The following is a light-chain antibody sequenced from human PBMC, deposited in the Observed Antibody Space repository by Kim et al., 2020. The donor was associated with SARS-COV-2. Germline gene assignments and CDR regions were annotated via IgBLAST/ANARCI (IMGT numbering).Light chain of an antibody. CDR3: QQRSNWPPT. Sequence: EIVLTQSPATLSLYPGERATLSCRASQSVSSYLAWYQQKPGQAPRLLIYYASNRATGVPARFSGSGSGTAFTLTISSLEPEDFAVYYCQQRSNWPPTFGEGTKLEI. J-gene: IGKJ2*01. CDR1: QSVSSY. V-gene: IGKV3-11*01. CDR2: YAS.